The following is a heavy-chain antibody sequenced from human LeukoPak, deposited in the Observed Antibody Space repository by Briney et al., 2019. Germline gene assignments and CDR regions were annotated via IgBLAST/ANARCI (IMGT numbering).Heavy chain of an antibody. CDR2: DYTTGST. V-gene: IGHV4-4*07. Sequence: SETLSLTCTASGASISSSYWSWIRQPAGKGLEWIGRDYTTGSTTYNPSLKSRVTMSLDTSKNHFSLRLTSVTAADTAVYYCVRHRNGWTLDSWGQGTLVTVSS. CDR1: GASISSSY. D-gene: IGHD6-19*01. CDR3: VRHRNGWTLDS. J-gene: IGHJ4*02.